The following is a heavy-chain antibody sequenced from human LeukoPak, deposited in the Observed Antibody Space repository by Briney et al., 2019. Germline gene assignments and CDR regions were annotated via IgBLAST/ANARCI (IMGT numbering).Heavy chain of an antibody. CDR1: GYTFTSYG. Sequence: GASVKVSCKASGYTFTSYGISWVRQAPGQGLEWMGWISAYNGNTNYAQKLQGRVTMTTDTSTSTDYMELRSLRSDDTAVYYCARKTNWNYGRYYYYMDVWGKGTTVTVSS. CDR2: ISAYNGNT. V-gene: IGHV1-18*01. D-gene: IGHD1-7*01. CDR3: ARKTNWNYGRYYYYMDV. J-gene: IGHJ6*03.